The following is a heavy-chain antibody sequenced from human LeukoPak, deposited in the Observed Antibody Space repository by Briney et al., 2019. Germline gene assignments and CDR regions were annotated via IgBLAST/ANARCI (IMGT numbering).Heavy chain of an antibody. V-gene: IGHV1-24*01. D-gene: IGHD1-26*01. CDR3: ATDLIWSAQLSGSTTGGFDY. CDR1: GYTLTELS. Sequence: ASVKVSCKVSGYTLTELSMHWVRQAPGKGLEWMGGFDPDDGETIYAQKFQGRVTMTEDTSTDTAYMELSSLRSEDTAVYYCATDLIWSAQLSGSTTGGFDYWGQGTLVTVSS. J-gene: IGHJ4*02. CDR2: FDPDDGET.